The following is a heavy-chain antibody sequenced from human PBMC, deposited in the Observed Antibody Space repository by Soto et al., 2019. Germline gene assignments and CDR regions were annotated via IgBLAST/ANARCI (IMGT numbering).Heavy chain of an antibody. CDR2: ISNDGDNR. Sequence: PGGSLRLSDAASGLIFSGHSRHWVRPAPGKGLEWVAVISNDGDNRFYADSVTGRFTISRDNSRNTLYLHMITLRPEDTAVYYCTKEMVPDSFPHPMVRGVPSDYWGPGTLVTVS. D-gene: IGHD3-10*01. J-gene: IGHJ4*02. CDR3: TKEMVPDSFPHPMVRGVPSDY. CDR1: GLIFSGHS. V-gene: IGHV3-30*18.